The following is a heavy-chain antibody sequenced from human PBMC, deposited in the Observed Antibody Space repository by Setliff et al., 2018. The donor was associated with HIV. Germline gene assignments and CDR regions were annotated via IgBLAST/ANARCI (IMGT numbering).Heavy chain of an antibody. Sequence: PSETLSLTCTVSGGSISSYYWSWIRQPAGKGLEWIGRIYTSGSTNYNPSLKSRVTMSVDTSKNQFSLKLSSVTAADTAVYYCAREPYCSGGSCGAFDIWGQGTMVTVSS. D-gene: IGHD2-15*01. CDR1: GGSISSYY. V-gene: IGHV4-4*07. CDR2: IYTSGST. J-gene: IGHJ3*02. CDR3: AREPYCSGGSCGAFDI.